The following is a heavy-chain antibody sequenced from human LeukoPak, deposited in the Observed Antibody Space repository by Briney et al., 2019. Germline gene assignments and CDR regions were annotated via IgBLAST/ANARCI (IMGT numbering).Heavy chain of an antibody. V-gene: IGHV4-59*01. CDR3: ARDGSGFDV. CDR2: IYDSGST. Sequence: ETLSLTCTVSGGFISGYYWSWIRQSPGRGLEWLGYIYDSGSTKYNPSLKSRVTISVDASKNQISLKLTSMTAADTAVYYCARDGSGFDVWGQGTKVTVSS. D-gene: IGHD2-2*03. CDR1: GGFISGYY. J-gene: IGHJ3*01.